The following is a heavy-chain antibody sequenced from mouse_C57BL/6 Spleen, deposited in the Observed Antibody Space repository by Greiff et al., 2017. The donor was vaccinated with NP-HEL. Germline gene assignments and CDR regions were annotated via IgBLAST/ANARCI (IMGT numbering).Heavy chain of an antibody. CDR1: GYTFTGYW. V-gene: IGHV1-9*01. J-gene: IGHJ4*01. Sequence: QVQLQQSGAELMKPGASVKLSCKATGYTFTGYWIEWVKQRPGHGLEWIGEILPGSGSTNYNEKFKGKATLTVDKSSSTAYMLLSSLTSEDSAVYFCASIYYDYDRGSYYAMDYWGQGTSVTVSS. CDR2: ILPGSGST. CDR3: ASIYYDYDRGSYYAMDY. D-gene: IGHD2-4*01.